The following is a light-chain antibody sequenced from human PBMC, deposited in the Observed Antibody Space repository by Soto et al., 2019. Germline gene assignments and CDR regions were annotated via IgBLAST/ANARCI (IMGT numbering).Light chain of an antibody. CDR2: EAS. Sequence: EIVLTQSPGTLSLSPGERATLSCRASQSVSSSSLAWYQQNPGQAPRLLIYEASSRATGIPDRFSGSGSGTDFTLTISRLEPEDFAVYYCQQYGSSRTFGQGTRLEIK. CDR1: QSVSSSS. J-gene: IGKJ5*01. CDR3: QQYGSSRT. V-gene: IGKV3-20*01.